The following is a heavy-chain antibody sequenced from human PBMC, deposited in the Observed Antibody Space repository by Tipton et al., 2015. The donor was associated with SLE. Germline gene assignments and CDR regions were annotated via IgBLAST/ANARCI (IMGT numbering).Heavy chain of an antibody. Sequence: SLRLSCAASGFTFSSYWMHWARQAPGKGLVWVSRINSDGSSTSYADSVKGRFTISRDNAKNTLYLQMNSLRAEDTAVYYCARSSYYDFWSGGEYFQHWGQGTLVTVSS. CDR2: INSDGSST. D-gene: IGHD3-3*01. J-gene: IGHJ1*01. CDR1: GFTFSSYW. V-gene: IGHV3-74*01. CDR3: ARSSYYDFWSGGEYFQH.